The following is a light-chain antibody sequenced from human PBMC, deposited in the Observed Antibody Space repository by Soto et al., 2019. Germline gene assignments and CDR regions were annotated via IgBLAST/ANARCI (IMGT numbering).Light chain of an antibody. J-gene: IGLJ2*01. V-gene: IGLV1-40*01. CDR1: RSNIGATYG. CDR3: QSYDSSLSRAV. Sequence: QYILTQPPSVSGAPGQRVTISCTGSRSNIGATYGVHWYQQLPGTAPKLLIYGNTNRPSGVPDRFSGSKSGTSASLAITGLQAEDEADDYCQSYDSSLSRAVFGGGTKVTVL. CDR2: GNT.